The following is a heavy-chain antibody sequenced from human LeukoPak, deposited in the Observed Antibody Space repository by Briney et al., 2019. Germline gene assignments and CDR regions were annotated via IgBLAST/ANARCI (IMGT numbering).Heavy chain of an antibody. Sequence: GGSLRPSCVVSGISLTNYAMTWVRQAPGKGLEWVSYISERGGSTSYADSVKGRFTISRDTSLNTLYLQMTSLRAEDTAVYFCAXXXIVIRGILVXGYHQEAYHYDYWGQGVLVTVSS. J-gene: IGHJ4*02. D-gene: IGHD3-10*01. CDR1: GISLTNYA. V-gene: IGHV3-23*01. CDR3: AXXXIVIRGILVXGYHQEAYHYDY. CDR2: ISERGGST.